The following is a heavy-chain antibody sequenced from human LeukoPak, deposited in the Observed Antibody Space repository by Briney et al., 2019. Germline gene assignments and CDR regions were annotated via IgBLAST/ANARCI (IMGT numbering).Heavy chain of an antibody. CDR1: GFTVSSNY. Sequence: GGSLRLSCAASGFTVSSNYMSWVRQAPGKGLEWVSAISGSGGSTYYADSVKGRFTISRDNSKNTLYLQMNSLRAEDTAVYYCANGGCSGGSCFTFDYWGQGTLVTVSS. J-gene: IGHJ4*02. V-gene: IGHV3-23*01. D-gene: IGHD2-15*01. CDR2: ISGSGGST. CDR3: ANGGCSGGSCFTFDY.